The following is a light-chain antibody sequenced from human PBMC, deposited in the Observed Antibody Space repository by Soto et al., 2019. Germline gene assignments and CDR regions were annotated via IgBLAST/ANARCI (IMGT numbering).Light chain of an antibody. CDR3: QQYDSSPRT. CDR2: GAS. CDR1: QSVSSSY. V-gene: IGKV3-20*01. Sequence: EMVLTQSPGTLSLSPGERATLSCRASQSVSSSYIAWYQQKHGEAPRLLIYGASSRATGIPDRFSGSGSGTDCTLTISRLEPEDVAVYYCQQYDSSPRTLGQGTKVDI. J-gene: IGKJ1*01.